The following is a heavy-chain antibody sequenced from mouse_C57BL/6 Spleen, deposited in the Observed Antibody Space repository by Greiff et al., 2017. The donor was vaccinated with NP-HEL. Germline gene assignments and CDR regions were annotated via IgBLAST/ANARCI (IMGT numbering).Heavy chain of an antibody. V-gene: IGHV7-3*01. D-gene: IGHD2-4*01. CDR3: ASRGDYDEGFAY. J-gene: IGHJ3*01. Sequence: EVQGVESGGGLVQPGGSLSLSCAASGFTFTDYYMSWVRQPPGKALEWLGFIRNKANGYTTEYSASVKGRFTISRDNSQSILYLQMNALRAEDSATYYCASRGDYDEGFAYWGQGTLVTVSA. CDR2: IRNKANGYTT. CDR1: GFTFTDYY.